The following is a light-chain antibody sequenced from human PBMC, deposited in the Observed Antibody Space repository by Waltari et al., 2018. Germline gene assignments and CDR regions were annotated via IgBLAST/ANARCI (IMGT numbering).Light chain of an antibody. V-gene: IGLV2-14*03. J-gene: IGLJ2*01. Sequence: QSALTQPVSVSGSPGQSITISCTGTSNDVGGDNYVSWYQQHPGKAPKLMIYDVSNRPSRVSKRFSGAKSGSTASLTIAGLQAEDEADYYCSSYISSSTLELFGGGTRLTVL. CDR3: SSYISSSTLEL. CDR2: DVS. CDR1: SNDVGGDNY.